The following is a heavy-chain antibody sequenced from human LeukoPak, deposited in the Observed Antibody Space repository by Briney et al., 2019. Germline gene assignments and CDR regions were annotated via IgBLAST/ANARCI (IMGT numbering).Heavy chain of an antibody. CDR3: ATSYCSSTSCSYRFDY. V-gene: IGHV1-24*01. CDR1: GYTLTELS. Sequence: ASVKVSCKVSGYTLTELSMHWVRQAPGKGLEWMGGFDPEDGETIYAQKFQGRVTMTEDTSTDTAYMELSSLRSEDTAVYYCATSYCSSTSCSYRFDYWGQGTLVTVSS. J-gene: IGHJ4*02. D-gene: IGHD2-2*01. CDR2: FDPEDGET.